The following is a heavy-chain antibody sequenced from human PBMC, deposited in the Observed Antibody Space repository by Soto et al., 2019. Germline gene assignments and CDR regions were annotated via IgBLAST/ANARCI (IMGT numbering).Heavy chain of an antibody. CDR2: MNEDGGTT. D-gene: IGHD3-10*01. CDR1: GFTFSSYG. CDR3: ASDLSGRADV. J-gene: IGHJ6*02. Sequence: VQLVESGGRVVQSGRSLRLSCAASGFTFSSYGMHWVRQAPGKGLEWVSRMNEDGGTTDYADSVKGRFTISRDNAKNTLYLQMNSLRVEDTAVYYCASDLSGRADVWGQGTTVTVSS. V-gene: IGHV3-74*02.